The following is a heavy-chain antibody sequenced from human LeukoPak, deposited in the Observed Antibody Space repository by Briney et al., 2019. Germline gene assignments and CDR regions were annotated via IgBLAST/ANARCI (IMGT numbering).Heavy chain of an antibody. CDR1: GFTFSSYW. CDR2: ISYDGSNK. V-gene: IGHV3-30-3*01. Sequence: GGSLRLSCAASGFTFSSYWMSWVRQAPGKGLEWVAVISYDGSNKYYADSVKGRFTISRDNSKNTLYLQMNSLRAEDTAVYYCARDQSHYGSGSYFDYWGQGTLVTVSS. J-gene: IGHJ4*02. CDR3: ARDQSHYGSGSYFDY. D-gene: IGHD3-10*01.